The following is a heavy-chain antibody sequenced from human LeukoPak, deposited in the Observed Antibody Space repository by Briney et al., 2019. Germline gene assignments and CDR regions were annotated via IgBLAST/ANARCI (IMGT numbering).Heavy chain of an antibody. D-gene: IGHD1-1*01. CDR2: IHSGGNI. CDR3: ARDRGYAMDV. CDR1: GFTFTNAW. Sequence: PGGSLRLSCAASGFTFTNAWMSWVRQAPGKGLEWVSIIHSGGNIYYADSVKGRFTISRDNSKNTLYLQMNSLRAEDTAVYYCARDRGYAMDVWGQGTTVTVSS. V-gene: IGHV3-53*01. J-gene: IGHJ6*02.